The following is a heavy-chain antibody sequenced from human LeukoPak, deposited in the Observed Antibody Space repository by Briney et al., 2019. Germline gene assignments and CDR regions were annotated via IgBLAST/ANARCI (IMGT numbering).Heavy chain of an antibody. J-gene: IGHJ6*02. CDR3: AKSSHPPQSYYYYYYGMDV. V-gene: IGHV3-23*01. CDR1: GFTFSSYA. D-gene: IGHD1-26*01. Sequence: GGSLRLSCAASGFTFSSYAMSWVRQAPGKGLEWVSAIRGSGGSTYYADSVKGRFTISRDNSKNTLYLQMNSLRAEDTAVYYCAKSSHPPQSYYYYYYGMDVWGQGTTVTVSS. CDR2: IRGSGGST.